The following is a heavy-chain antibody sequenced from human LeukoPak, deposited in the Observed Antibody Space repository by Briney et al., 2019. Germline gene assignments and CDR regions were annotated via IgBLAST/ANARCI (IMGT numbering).Heavy chain of an antibody. CDR1: GFTFRTTG. J-gene: IGHJ4*02. V-gene: IGHV3-30*18. CDR3: AKDHSDSGRAFEY. CDR2: MSSDGINT. Sequence: PGGSLRLSCATSGFTFRTTGVHWVRQCPGKGLEWVALMSSDGINTYYADSVKGRFTVSRDSSRDTLYLQTNSVRPDGTAVYYCAKDHSDSGRAFEYWGRGTLVTVSS. D-gene: IGHD1-26*01.